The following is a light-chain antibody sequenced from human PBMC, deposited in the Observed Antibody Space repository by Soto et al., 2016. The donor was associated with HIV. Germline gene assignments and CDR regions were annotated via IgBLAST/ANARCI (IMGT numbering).Light chain of an antibody. Sequence: SYVLTQPPSVSVAPGKTAGITCGGNKIGSKTVHWYQLRPGQAPILVLYDDSDRPSGIPERFSGYNSGNTATLTINRVEAGNEADYFCQVWDSSSDHSVVFGGGTKLTVL. CDR3: QVWDSSSDHSVV. J-gene: IGLJ2*01. V-gene: IGLV3-21*03. CDR2: DDS. CDR1: KIGSKT.